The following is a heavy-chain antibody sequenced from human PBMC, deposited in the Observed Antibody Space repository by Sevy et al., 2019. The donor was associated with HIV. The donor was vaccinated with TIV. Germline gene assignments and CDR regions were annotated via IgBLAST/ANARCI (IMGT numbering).Heavy chain of an antibody. CDR2: ISYDGSNK. V-gene: IGHV3-30-3*01. CDR3: ARFLGYIGAFDS. CDR1: GFTFSSYA. J-gene: IGHJ3*02. Sequence: GGSLRLSCAASGFTFSSYAMHWVRQAPGKGLEWVVVISYDGSNKYYEDSVKGRFTISRDNSKNTLYLQMNRLRAEDTAVYYCARFLGYIGAFDSWGQGTMVTVSS. D-gene: IGHD3-16*02.